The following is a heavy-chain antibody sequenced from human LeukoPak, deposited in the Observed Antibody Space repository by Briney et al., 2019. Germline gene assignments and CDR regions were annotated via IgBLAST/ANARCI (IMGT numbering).Heavy chain of an antibody. Sequence: PSETLSLTCAVYGGSFSGYYWSWIRQPPGKGLEWVGEINHSGSTNYNPSLESRVTISVDTSKNQFSLKLSSVTTADTAVYYCARSGARAIFGVVKIITPHPFDYWGQGTLVTVSS. CDR1: GGSFSGYY. D-gene: IGHD3-3*01. CDR3: ARSGARAIFGVVKIITPHPFDY. J-gene: IGHJ4*02. V-gene: IGHV4-34*01. CDR2: INHSGST.